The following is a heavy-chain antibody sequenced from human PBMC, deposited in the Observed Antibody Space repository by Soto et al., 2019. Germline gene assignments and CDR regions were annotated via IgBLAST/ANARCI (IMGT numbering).Heavy chain of an antibody. D-gene: IGHD6-13*01. J-gene: IGHJ6*02. CDR3: ARVGGGIAAAGTSALISYYYGMDV. CDR2: IKQDGSEK. V-gene: IGHV3-7*05. Sequence: GGSLRLSCAASGFTFSSYWMSWVRQAPGKGLEWVANIKQDGSEKYYVDSVKGRFTISRDNAKNSLYLQMNSLRAEDTAVYYCARVGGGIAAAGTSALISYYYGMDVWGQGTTVTVSS. CDR1: GFTFSSYW.